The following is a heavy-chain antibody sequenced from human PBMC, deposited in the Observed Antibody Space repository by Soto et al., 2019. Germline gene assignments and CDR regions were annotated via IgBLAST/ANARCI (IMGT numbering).Heavy chain of an antibody. D-gene: IGHD1-1*01. CDR1: GFTFSNYA. V-gene: IGHV3-30*18. CDR2: TSYDGNNE. CDR3: AKDKGVFNWATSYFNY. J-gene: IGHJ4*02. Sequence: LRLSCAASGFTFSNYAMHWVRQAPGKGLEWVALTSYDGNNEYYTDSVKGRFTISRDNSKNTLFLQMNSPRPEDTAVYYCAKDKGVFNWATSYFNYWGQGALVTVSS.